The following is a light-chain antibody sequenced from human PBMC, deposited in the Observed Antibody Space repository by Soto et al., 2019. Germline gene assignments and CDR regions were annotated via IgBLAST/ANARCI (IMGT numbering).Light chain of an antibody. CDR3: NSYTSTSTVL. V-gene: IGLV2-14*03. J-gene: IGLJ2*01. CDR2: DVS. Sequence: QSALTQPASVSGSPGQSITISCTGTNSDVGYFPYVSWYQQHPGTAPKLIIYDVSNRPSGVSNRFSGSKSGNTASLTISGLQAEDEAHYYCNSYTSTSTVLFGGGTQLTVL. CDR1: NSDVGYFPY.